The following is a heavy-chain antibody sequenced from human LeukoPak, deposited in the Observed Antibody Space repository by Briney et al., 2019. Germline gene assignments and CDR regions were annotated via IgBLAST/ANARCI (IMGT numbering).Heavy chain of an antibody. J-gene: IGHJ4*02. CDR3: ARELWFGEFPNFFDY. CDR2: MYYRGST. D-gene: IGHD3-10*01. CDR1: GGSISSYY. V-gene: IGHV4-59*12. Sequence: SETLSLTCSVSGGSISSYYWSWIRQPPGKGLEWIGSMYYRGSTYHNPSLKSRVTISVDTSKNQFSLKLSSVTAADTAVYYCARELWFGEFPNFFDYWGQGTLVTVSS.